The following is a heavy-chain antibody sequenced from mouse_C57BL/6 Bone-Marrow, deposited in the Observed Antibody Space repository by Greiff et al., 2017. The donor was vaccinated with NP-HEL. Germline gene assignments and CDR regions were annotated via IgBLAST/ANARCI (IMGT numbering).Heavy chain of an antibody. J-gene: IGHJ4*01. CDR1: GFTFSDYY. D-gene: IGHD2-5*01. V-gene: IGHV5-16*01. CDR3: ARAGAYSNFYAMDY. Sequence: EVMLVESEGGLVQPGSSMKLSCTASGFTFSDYYMAWVRQVPEKGLEWVANINYDGSSTYYLDSLKSRFIISRDNAKNILYLQMSSLKSEDTATYYCARAGAYSNFYAMDYWGQGTSVTVSS. CDR2: INYDGSST.